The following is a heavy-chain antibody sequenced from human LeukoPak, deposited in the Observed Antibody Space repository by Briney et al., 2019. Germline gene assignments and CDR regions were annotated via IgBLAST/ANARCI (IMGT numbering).Heavy chain of an antibody. CDR3: ASTTDYGDYGYLDY. J-gene: IGHJ4*02. CDR1: GDSISASAYH. D-gene: IGHD4-17*01. Sequence: PSETLSLTCTVSGDSISASAYHWGWIRQPPGKGLEWIGSIYSDGSTYYRPSLKSRVTISVDTSKNQFSLKLSSVTAADTAVYYCASTTDYGDYGYLDYWGQGTLVTVSS. CDR2: IYSDGST. V-gene: IGHV4-39*07.